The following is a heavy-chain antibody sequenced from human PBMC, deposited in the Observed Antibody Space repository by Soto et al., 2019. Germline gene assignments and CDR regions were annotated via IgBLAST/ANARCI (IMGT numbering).Heavy chain of an antibody. CDR2: IIPLFGTA. Sequence: SGKVSCKASGGAFRKYAIDWVRQAPGQGLEWMGGIIPLFGTAKYAQKFQGRVTITADEATSTAYMELSSLRSEGTAVYYCARQFDYDTSGYYHAYWGQGTLVTVSP. J-gene: IGHJ4*02. CDR3: ARQFDYDTSGYYHAY. D-gene: IGHD3-22*01. CDR1: GGAFRKYA. V-gene: IGHV1-69*13.